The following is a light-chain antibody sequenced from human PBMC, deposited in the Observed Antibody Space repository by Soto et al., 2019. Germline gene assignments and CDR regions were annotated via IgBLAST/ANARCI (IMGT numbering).Light chain of an antibody. CDR1: QDISNY. CDR2: DAS. Sequence: DIQMTQSPSSLSASVGDRVTITCQAIQDISNYLNWYQQKPGKAPKLLIYDASNLATGVPSRFSGSGSGTDFTFTISSLQPEDIATYYCQQYDNLPLTFGGGTKVEIK. J-gene: IGKJ4*01. CDR3: QQYDNLPLT. V-gene: IGKV1-33*01.